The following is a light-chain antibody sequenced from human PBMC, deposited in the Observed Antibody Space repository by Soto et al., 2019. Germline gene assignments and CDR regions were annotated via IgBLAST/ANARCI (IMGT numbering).Light chain of an antibody. Sequence: IVLTQSPGTLSLSQGARATLSCRASQSVISNYLAWYQQKPGQAPRLLISGASTRDTGIPYRFSGSGSGTDFTLTISRLEPEDFAVYYCQQYGSSPLTFGGGTKV. J-gene: IGKJ4*01. V-gene: IGKV3-20*01. CDR1: QSVISNY. CDR3: QQYGSSPLT. CDR2: GAS.